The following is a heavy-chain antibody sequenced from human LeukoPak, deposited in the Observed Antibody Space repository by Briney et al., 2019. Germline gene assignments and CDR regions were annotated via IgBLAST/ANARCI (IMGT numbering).Heavy chain of an antibody. CDR3: ARAGRFGESYDAFDI. D-gene: IGHD3-10*01. Sequence: SETLSLTCTVSGGSISSYYWSWIRQPAGKGLERIGRIYTSGSTNYNPSLKSRVTMSVDTSKNQFSLKLSSVTAADTAVYYCARAGRFGESYDAFDIWGQGTMVTVSS. CDR1: GGSISSYY. V-gene: IGHV4-4*07. J-gene: IGHJ3*02. CDR2: IYTSGST.